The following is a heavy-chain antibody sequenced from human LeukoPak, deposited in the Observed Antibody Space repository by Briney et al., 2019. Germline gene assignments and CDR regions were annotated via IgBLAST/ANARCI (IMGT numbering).Heavy chain of an antibody. CDR2: ISWNSGNM. V-gene: IGHV3-9*01. CDR3: VKDSSWSGSYRHNWFDP. J-gene: IGHJ5*02. Sequence: GRSLRLSCAASGFTFDDNAMHWVRQAPGKGLEWVSGISWNSGNMGYADSVKGRFTISRDNAKNSLYLQMNSLRAEDTALYYCVKDSSWSGSYRHNWFDPWGQGTLVTVSS. D-gene: IGHD1-26*01. CDR1: GFTFDDNA.